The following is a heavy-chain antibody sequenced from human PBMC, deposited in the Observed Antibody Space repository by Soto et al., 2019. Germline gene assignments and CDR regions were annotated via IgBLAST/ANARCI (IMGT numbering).Heavy chain of an antibody. Sequence: EVQLLESGGGLVQPGGSLRLSCAASGFTFSSYAMSWVRQAPGKGLEWVSAISGSGGSTYYADSVKGRFTISRDNSKNTLYLQMNSLRAEDTAVYYCAKDLKRGDNSSGYYYDQYYFDYWGQGTLVTVSS. V-gene: IGHV3-23*01. CDR1: GFTFSSYA. CDR3: AKDLKRGDNSSGYYYDQYYFDY. J-gene: IGHJ4*02. D-gene: IGHD3-22*01. CDR2: ISGSGGST.